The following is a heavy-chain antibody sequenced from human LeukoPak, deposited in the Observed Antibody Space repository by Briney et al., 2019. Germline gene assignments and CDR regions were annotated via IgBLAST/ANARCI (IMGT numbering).Heavy chain of an antibody. CDR1: GGSFSGYY. CDR2: INHSGST. CDR3: ARGQIVVVVAATKAMAYNWFDP. V-gene: IGHV4-34*01. D-gene: IGHD2-15*01. J-gene: IGHJ5*02. Sequence: SETLSLTCAVYGGSFSGYYWSWIRQPPGKGPEWIGEINHSGSTNYNPSLKSRVTISVDTSKNQFSLKLSSVTAADTAVYYCARGQIVVVVAATKAMAYNWFDPWGQGTLVTVSS.